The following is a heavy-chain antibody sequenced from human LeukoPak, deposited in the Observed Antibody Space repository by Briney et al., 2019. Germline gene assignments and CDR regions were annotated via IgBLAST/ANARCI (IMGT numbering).Heavy chain of an antibody. CDR1: GGSISSYY. CDR3: ARDRRYYVSSGYYYVMSFDY. V-gene: IGHV4-4*07. D-gene: IGHD3-22*01. CDR2: IYTSGST. J-gene: IGHJ4*02. Sequence: SETLSLTCTVSGGSISSYYWSWIRQPAGKGLEWIGRIYTSGSTNYNPSLKSRVTMSVDTSKNQFSLKLSSVTAADTAVYYCARDRRYYVSSGYYYVMSFDYWGQGTLVTVSS.